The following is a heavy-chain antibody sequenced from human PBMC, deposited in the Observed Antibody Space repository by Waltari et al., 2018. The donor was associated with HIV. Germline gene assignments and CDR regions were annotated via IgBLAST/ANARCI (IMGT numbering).Heavy chain of an antibody. V-gene: IGHV7-4-1*02. CDR1: GSTFTTYG. J-gene: IGHJ4*02. Sequence: QVQLVQSGSALKAPGASVKVSCKASGSTFTTYGINWVRQAPGQVLEWMGWINTKTGNPTYAQGFTGRFVFSLDTSVTSAYLQITSLRSEDTAVYYCGRSPGRSVDYWGQGTLVTVFS. D-gene: IGHD3-10*01. CDR3: GRSPGRSVDY. CDR2: INTKTGNP.